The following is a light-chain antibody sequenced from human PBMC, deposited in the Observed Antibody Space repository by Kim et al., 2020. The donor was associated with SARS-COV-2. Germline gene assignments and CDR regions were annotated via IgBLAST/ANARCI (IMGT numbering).Light chain of an antibody. CDR1: QSISSY. CDR3: QQSYTTPWT. V-gene: IGKV1-39*01. J-gene: IGKJ1*01. CDR2: AAS. Sequence: ASVRDSVTITCRASQSISSYLNWYQQKPGKAPKLLIFAASSLQSGVPSRFSGSGSGTDFTLTISSLQPEDFATYYCQQSYTTPWTFGQGTKVEIK.